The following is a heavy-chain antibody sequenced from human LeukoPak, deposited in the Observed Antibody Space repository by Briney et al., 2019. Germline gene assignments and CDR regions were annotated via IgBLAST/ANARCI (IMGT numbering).Heavy chain of an antibody. CDR1: GFSFSSYG. V-gene: IGHV3-30*02. J-gene: IGHJ4*02. CDR3: ARILDSAWGELGY. D-gene: IGHD6-19*01. Sequence: GGSLRLSCAGAGFSFSSYGMHWVRQAPGKGLEWMAFIRSDGSNKYYADSVKGRFTISRNNSKNTLYLQMNSLRAEDTAVYYCARILDSAWGELGYWGQGTLVTVSS. CDR2: IRSDGSNK.